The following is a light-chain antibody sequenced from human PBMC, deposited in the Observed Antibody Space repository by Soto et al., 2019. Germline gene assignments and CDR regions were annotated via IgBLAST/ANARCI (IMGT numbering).Light chain of an antibody. J-gene: IGLJ3*02. CDR3: QSSACGLRGRV. CDR2: GNS. Sequence: QSVLTQPPSVSGAPGQRVTISCTGSSSNIGAGYDVHWYQQLPGTAPKLLIYGNSNRPSGVPDRFSGSKSGTSASLATTGLHADDEAHHYCQSSACGLRGRVSGGGTKLTVL. CDR1: SSNIGAGYD. V-gene: IGLV1-40*01.